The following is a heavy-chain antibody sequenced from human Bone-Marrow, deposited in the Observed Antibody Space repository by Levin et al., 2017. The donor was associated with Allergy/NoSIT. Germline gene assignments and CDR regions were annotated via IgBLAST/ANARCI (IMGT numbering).Heavy chain of an antibody. CDR2: IYGSDGSRSYGDGST. V-gene: IGHV3-23*01. Sequence: PSGGSLRLSCAASGFTISTYDMNWVRQAPGKGLEWVSGIYGSDGSRSYGDGSTYYADSVKGRFTISRDNSKNTLSLQMNSLGPEDTAVYYCARYAGSVRSCSGGYCYSHRPYYFDYWGQGTLVTVSS. CDR3: ARYAGSVRSCSGGYCYSHRPYYFDY. J-gene: IGHJ4*02. D-gene: IGHD2-15*01. CDR1: GFTISTYD.